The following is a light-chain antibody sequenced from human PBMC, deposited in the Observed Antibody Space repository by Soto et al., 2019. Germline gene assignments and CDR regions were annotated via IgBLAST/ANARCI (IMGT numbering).Light chain of an antibody. CDR3: QQSHGIPYT. J-gene: IGKJ2*01. CDR2: AAS. CDR1: QTISTY. V-gene: IGKV1-39*01. Sequence: DIQMTQSPSSLSAAAGDRVTITCRASQTISTYLNWYQQKPGKAPKLLIYAASSLQSGVPSRFSGSGSGTDFTLTISSPQPEDFATYYCQQSHGIPYTFGQGTKLEIK.